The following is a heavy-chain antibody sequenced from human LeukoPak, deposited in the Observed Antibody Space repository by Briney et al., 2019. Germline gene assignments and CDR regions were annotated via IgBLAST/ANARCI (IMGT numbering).Heavy chain of an antibody. CDR2: IRKKADGGTT. V-gene: IGHV3-15*01. D-gene: IGHD3-22*01. J-gene: IGHJ4*02. CDR3: ATDLSYYDTSGFSDF. CDR1: GFTFSNAW. Sequence: GGSLRLSCGVSGFTFSNAWMSWVRQAPGKGLEWVGHIRKKADGGTTDHVAPVRGRFTISRDDSKNTLYLQMSSLKTEDTAVYYCATDLSYYDTSGFSDFWGQGTLVTVSS.